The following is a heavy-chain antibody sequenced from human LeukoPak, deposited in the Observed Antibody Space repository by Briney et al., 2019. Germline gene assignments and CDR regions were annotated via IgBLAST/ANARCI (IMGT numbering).Heavy chain of an antibody. CDR1: GGSISSGGYS. V-gene: IGHV4-30-2*01. Sequence: SQTLSLTCAVSGGSISSGGYSWSWTRQPPGKGLEWIGYIYHSGSTYYNPSLKSRVTISVDRSKNQFSLKLSSVTAADTAVYYCARGPSRSAFDIWGQGTMVTVSS. CDR2: IYHSGST. CDR3: ARGPSRSAFDI. J-gene: IGHJ3*02.